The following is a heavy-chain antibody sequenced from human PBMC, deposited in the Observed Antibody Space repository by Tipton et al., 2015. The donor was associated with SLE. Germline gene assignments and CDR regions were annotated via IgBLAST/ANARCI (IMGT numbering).Heavy chain of an antibody. D-gene: IGHD5-12*01. Sequence: SLRLSCAASGFTFSSYWMSWVRQAPGKGLEWVANIKQDGSEKYYVDSVKGRFTISRDNAKNSLYLQMNSLRADDTAVYYCASLYSGYGNDAFDIWGQGTMVTVSS. V-gene: IGHV3-7*03. CDR3: ASLYSGYGNDAFDI. CDR1: GFTFSSYW. CDR2: IKQDGSEK. J-gene: IGHJ3*02.